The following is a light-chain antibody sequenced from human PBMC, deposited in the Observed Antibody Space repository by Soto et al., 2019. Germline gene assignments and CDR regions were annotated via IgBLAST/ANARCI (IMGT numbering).Light chain of an antibody. Sequence: EIVMTQSPATLSVSPGERATLSCRASQSVSSNLARYQQKPGQAPRLLIYGASTRATGIPARFSGSGSGTEFTLTITSLQSEDFAVYWCQQYNNWPLTFGPGTRMEIK. J-gene: IGKJ5*01. CDR2: GAS. CDR1: QSVSSN. V-gene: IGKV3-15*01. CDR3: QQYNNWPLT.